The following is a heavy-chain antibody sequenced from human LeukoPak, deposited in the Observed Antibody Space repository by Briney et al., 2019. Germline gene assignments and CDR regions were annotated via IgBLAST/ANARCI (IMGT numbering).Heavy chain of an antibody. CDR3: ARSDSSGYYPYYLDS. CDR1: GGSISSYY. Sequence: PSETLSLTCTVSGGSISSYYWSWIRQPPGKGLEWIGYIYYSGSTNYNPSLKSRITISVDTSKNQFSLKLSSVTAADTAVYYCARSDSSGYYPYYLDSWGQGTLVTVSS. D-gene: IGHD3-22*01. CDR2: IYYSGST. J-gene: IGHJ4*02. V-gene: IGHV4-59*01.